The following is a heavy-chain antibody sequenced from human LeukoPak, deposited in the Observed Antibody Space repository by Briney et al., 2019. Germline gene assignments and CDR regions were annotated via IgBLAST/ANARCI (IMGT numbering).Heavy chain of an antibody. J-gene: IGHJ6*02. CDR3: ARSLYYYDSSGYYRIWGDYYYGMDV. Sequence: GGSLRLSCAASGFTFSSYSMNWVRQAPGKGLEWVSSISSSSSYIYYADSVKGRFTISRDNAKNSLYLQMNSLRAEDTAVYYCARSLYYYDSSGYYRIWGDYYYGMDVWGQGTTDTVSS. D-gene: IGHD3-22*01. CDR1: GFTFSSYS. V-gene: IGHV3-21*01. CDR2: ISSSSSYI.